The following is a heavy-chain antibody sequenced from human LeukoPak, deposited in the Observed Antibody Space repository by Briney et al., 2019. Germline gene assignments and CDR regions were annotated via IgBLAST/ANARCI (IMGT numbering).Heavy chain of an antibody. CDR3: ARLNPDYYGMDV. J-gene: IGHJ6*02. CDR2: IYYSGST. Sequence: PSETLSLTCSVSGGSISSSSHYWSWIRQPPGKGLEWIGYIYYSGSTNYNPSLKSRVTISVDTSKNQFSLKLSSVTAADTAVYYCARLNPDYYGMDVWGQGTTVTVSS. CDR1: GGSISSSSHY. V-gene: IGHV4-61*05. D-gene: IGHD1-14*01.